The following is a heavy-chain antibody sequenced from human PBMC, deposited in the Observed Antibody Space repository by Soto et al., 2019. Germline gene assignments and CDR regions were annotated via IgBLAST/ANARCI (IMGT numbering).Heavy chain of an antibody. Sequence: SETLSLTCAVYGGSFSGYYWSWIRQPPGKGLEWIGEINHSGSTNYNPSLKSRVTISVDTSKNQFSLKLSSVTAADTAVYYCARGRYYYDSSGYYVHFDYWGQGNLVTVSS. D-gene: IGHD3-22*01. CDR2: INHSGST. CDR1: GGSFSGYY. CDR3: ARGRYYYDSSGYYVHFDY. J-gene: IGHJ4*02. V-gene: IGHV4-34*01.